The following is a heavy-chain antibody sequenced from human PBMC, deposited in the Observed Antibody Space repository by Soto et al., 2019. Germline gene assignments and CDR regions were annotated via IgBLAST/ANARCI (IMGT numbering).Heavy chain of an antibody. V-gene: IGHV3-21*01. CDR2: ISSSSSYI. CDR3: ASATPSWVPAAQGDYFDY. J-gene: IGHJ4*02. D-gene: IGHD2-2*01. Sequence: PGGSLRLSCAASGFTFSSYSMNWVRQAPGKGLEWVSSISSSSSYIYYADSVKGRFTISRDNAKNSLYLQMNSLRAEDTAVYYCASATPSWVPAAQGDYFDYWGQGTLVTVSS. CDR1: GFTFSSYS.